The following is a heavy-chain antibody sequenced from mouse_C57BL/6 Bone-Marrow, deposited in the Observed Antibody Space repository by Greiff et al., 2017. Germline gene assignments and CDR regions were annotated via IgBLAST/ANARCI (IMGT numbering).Heavy chain of an antibody. Sequence: VQLQESGPELVKPGASVKISCKASGYTFTDYYINWVKQRPGQGLEWIGWIFPGSGSTYYNEKFKGKATLTVDKSSSTAYMLLSSLTSEDSAVYFCARNGGLRRRDYAMDYWGQGTSVTVSS. CDR2: IFPGSGST. CDR1: GYTFTDYY. J-gene: IGHJ4*01. V-gene: IGHV1-75*01. D-gene: IGHD2-2*01. CDR3: ARNGGLRRRDYAMDY.